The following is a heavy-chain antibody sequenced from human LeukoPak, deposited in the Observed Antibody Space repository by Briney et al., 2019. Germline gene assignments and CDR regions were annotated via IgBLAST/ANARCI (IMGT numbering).Heavy chain of an antibody. CDR3: AKSRPVYYGSGSYYLNPFGS. J-gene: IGHJ4*02. V-gene: IGHV3-66*01. D-gene: IGHD3-10*01. CDR1: GFTVSSNY. Sequence: GGSLRLSCAASGFTVSSNYMSWVRQAPAKGLEWVSVIYSGGSTYYADSVKGRFTISRDNSKNTLYLQMNSLRAEDTAVYYCAKSRPVYYGSGSYYLNPFGSWGQGTLVTVSS. CDR2: IYSGGST.